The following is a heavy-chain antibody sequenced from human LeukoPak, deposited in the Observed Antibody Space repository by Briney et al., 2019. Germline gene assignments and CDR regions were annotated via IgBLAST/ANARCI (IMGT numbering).Heavy chain of an antibody. Sequence: PSETLSLTCTVSGGSISSSSYYWGWIRQPPGTGLEWIGSIYYSGSTYYNPSLKSRVTISVDTSKNQFSLKLSSVTAADTAVYYCARSTGVVTQFDYWGQGTLVTVSS. CDR1: GGSISSSSYY. D-gene: IGHD4-23*01. V-gene: IGHV4-39*01. J-gene: IGHJ4*02. CDR3: ARSTGVVTQFDY. CDR2: IYYSGST.